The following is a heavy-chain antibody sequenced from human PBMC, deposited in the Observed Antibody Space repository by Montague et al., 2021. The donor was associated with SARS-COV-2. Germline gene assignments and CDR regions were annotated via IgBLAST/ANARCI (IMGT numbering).Heavy chain of an antibody. CDR1: GGSISSGSYE. Sequence: TLSLTCTVSGGSISSGSYEWSWIRQPTGKGLEWIGRIYTSGSTNYNPSLKSRVTISVDTSKNQFSLRLSSVTAADTAVYYCARPSMVSRNYYYYGIDVWGQGTTVTVSS. J-gene: IGHJ6*02. CDR3: ARPSMVSRNYYYYGIDV. V-gene: IGHV4-61*02. D-gene: IGHD2-21*01. CDR2: IYTSGST.